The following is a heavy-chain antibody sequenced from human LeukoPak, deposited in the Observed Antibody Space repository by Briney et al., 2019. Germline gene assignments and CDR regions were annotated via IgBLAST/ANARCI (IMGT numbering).Heavy chain of an antibody. CDR2: MNPNSGNT. Sequence: ASVKVSCKASGYTFTSYDINWVRQATGQGLEWMGWMNPNSGNTGYAQKFQGRVTMTRNTSINTAYMELSSLRSEDTAVYYCARGTDYQLPLLDCWGQGTLVTVSS. CDR3: ARGTDYQLPLLDC. D-gene: IGHD2-2*01. J-gene: IGHJ4*02. CDR1: GYTFTSYD. V-gene: IGHV1-8*01.